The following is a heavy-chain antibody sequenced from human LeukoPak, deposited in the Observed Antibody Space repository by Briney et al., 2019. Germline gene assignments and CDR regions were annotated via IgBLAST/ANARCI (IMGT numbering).Heavy chain of an antibody. D-gene: IGHD2-21*01. Sequence: LRLSCAASGFTFSSYEMNWIRQPPGKGLEWVGYIYYSGSTNYNPSLKSRVTISVDTSKNQFSLKLNSVTAADTAVYYCARRVISSNASFDYWGQGTLVTVSS. CDR1: GFTFSSYE. CDR2: IYYSGST. J-gene: IGHJ4*02. V-gene: IGHV4-59*08. CDR3: ARRVISSNASFDY.